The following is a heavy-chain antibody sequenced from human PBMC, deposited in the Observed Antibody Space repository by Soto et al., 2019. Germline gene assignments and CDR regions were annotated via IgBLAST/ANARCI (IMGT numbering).Heavy chain of an antibody. J-gene: IGHJ6*02. Sequence: QVQLVQSGAEVKKPGSSVKVSCKASGGTFSSYAISWVRQAPGQGLEWMGGIIPIFGTANYAQKFQGRVTITADESTSTAYMELSSLRSEDTAVYYCAREKHLVPAANIGEELIYHGMDVWGQGTTVTVSS. D-gene: IGHD2-2*01. CDR3: AREKHLVPAANIGEELIYHGMDV. CDR2: IIPIFGTA. CDR1: GGTFSSYA. V-gene: IGHV1-69*12.